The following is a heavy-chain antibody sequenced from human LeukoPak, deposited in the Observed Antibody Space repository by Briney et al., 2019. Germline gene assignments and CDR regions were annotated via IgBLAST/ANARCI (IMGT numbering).Heavy chain of an antibody. J-gene: IGHJ4*02. D-gene: IGHD2-21*01. CDR2: IRYDGTNK. CDR1: GFTFSTYG. CDR3: APRVVVITAPFDY. V-gene: IGHV3-30*02. Sequence: GGSLRLSCAASGFTFSTYGMQWVRQAPGKGLEWVAFIRYDGTNKYYADSVKGRLTISRDNSKNTLYLQMNSLRVEDTAVYYCAPRVVVITAPFDYWGQGTLVTVSS.